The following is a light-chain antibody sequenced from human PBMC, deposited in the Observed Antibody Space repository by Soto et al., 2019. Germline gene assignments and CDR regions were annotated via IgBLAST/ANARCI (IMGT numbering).Light chain of an antibody. V-gene: IGLV1-40*01. CDR3: QSYDSSLSTSV. CDR2: SNN. J-gene: IGLJ3*02. CDR1: TSNIGAGYD. Sequence: QSVLTQPPSVSGAPGQRVTISCTGSTSNIGAGYDVHWYQQLPGTAPKLLIHSNNNRPSGVPDRFSGSKSGTSASLAITGLQAEDEADYYCQSYDSSLSTSVLGGGTKLTVL.